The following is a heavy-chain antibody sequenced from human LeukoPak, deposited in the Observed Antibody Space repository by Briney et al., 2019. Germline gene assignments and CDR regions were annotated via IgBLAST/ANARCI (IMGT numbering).Heavy chain of an antibody. J-gene: IGHJ5*02. V-gene: IGHV3-30-3*01. Sequence: GWAVRLSCAGSGFTFSSYNRHELGQPRGKELEGVAVISYYGSNKYFADSVKGRFTISRDNSKTPLYLQMNRLRAEDTAVYYCARSYCSSTSCHHNCFDPGGQGTLATAS. CDR3: ARSYCSSTSCHHNCFDP. D-gene: IGHD2-2*01. CDR2: ISYYGSNK. CDR1: GFTFSSYN.